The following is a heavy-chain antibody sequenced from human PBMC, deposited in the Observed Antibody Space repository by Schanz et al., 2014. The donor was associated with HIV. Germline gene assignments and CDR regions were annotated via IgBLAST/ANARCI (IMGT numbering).Heavy chain of an antibody. V-gene: IGHV1-69*06. J-gene: IGHJ6*02. CDR2: IIPVFGTT. Sequence: QVQLVQSGAEVKKPGSSVKVSCKASGGTFMTYAISWVRQAPGQGLEWMGGIIPVFGTTNYAQKFQGRVTITADKSTSTAYMELSSLRSDDTAVYYCARGVPVVDLLDYHGLDVWGQGTTVTVSS. D-gene: IGHD2-2*01. CDR3: ARGVPVVDLLDYHGLDV. CDR1: GGTFMTYA.